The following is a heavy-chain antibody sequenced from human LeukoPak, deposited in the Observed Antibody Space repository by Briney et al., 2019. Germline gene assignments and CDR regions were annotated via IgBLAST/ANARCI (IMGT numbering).Heavy chain of an antibody. Sequence: SQTLSLTCTVSGGSISSGSYYWSWIRQPAGKGLEWIGRIHTSENTDYNPSLRSRVTISVDTSKNQFSLRLRSVTAADTAVYYCARDTTVLRGRGSFDIWGQGTMVTVS. D-gene: IGHD3-10*01. CDR2: IHTSENT. J-gene: IGHJ3*02. CDR1: GGSISSGSYY. V-gene: IGHV4-61*02. CDR3: ARDTTVLRGRGSFDI.